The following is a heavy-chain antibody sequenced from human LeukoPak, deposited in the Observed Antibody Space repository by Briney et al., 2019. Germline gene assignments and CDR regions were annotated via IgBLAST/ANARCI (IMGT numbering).Heavy chain of an antibody. Sequence: PSETLSLTCTVSGGSISSYYWSWIRQPPGKGLEWIGQINHSGSTNYNPSLKSRVTISVDTSKNQFSLKLSSVTAADTAVYYCARGLNPSRTGATRTDYWGQGTLVTVSS. CDR3: ARGLNPSRTGATRTDY. V-gene: IGHV4-34*01. CDR2: INHSGST. J-gene: IGHJ4*02. CDR1: GGSISSYY. D-gene: IGHD1-26*01.